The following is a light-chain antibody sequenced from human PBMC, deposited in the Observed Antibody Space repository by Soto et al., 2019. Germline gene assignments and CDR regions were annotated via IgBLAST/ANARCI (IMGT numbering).Light chain of an antibody. CDR1: QSISSSY. CDR3: QLYGGSHMFS. Sequence: EIVLTQSPGTLSLSPGEGGTLSCRASQSISSSYLAWYQQKPGQSPRLLFYAASSRATGVPDRFSGSGSGTDFTLTIIRLEPEDFAVYYCQLYGGSHMFSFGQGTKLDIK. J-gene: IGKJ2*01. CDR2: AAS. V-gene: IGKV3-20*01.